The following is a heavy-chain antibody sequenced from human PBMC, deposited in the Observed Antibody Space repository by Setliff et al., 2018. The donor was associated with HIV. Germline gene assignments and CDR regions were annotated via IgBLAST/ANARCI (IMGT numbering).Heavy chain of an antibody. D-gene: IGHD6-19*01. V-gene: IGHV1-18*01. Sequence: ASVTVSCKASGYTFTTYGISWVRQAPGHGLEWMGWISPNFGHTNYAQNFLGRVTMTTDTSTSRAYMELRSLRSDDTAVYFCARLGSGWSDSYFYAMDIRGQGTTVTVSS. CDR1: GYTFTTYG. CDR3: ARLGSGWSDSYFYAMDI. J-gene: IGHJ6*02. CDR2: ISPNFGHT.